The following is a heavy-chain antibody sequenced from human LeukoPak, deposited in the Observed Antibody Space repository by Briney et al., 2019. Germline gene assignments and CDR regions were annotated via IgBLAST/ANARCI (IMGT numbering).Heavy chain of an antibody. CDR3: AKDRTYYDFWSGPIDY. J-gene: IGHJ4*02. CDR1: GFTLSSYA. D-gene: IGHD3-3*01. CDR2: ISGSGGST. Sequence: GGSLRLSCAASGFTLSSYAMSWVRQAPGKGLEWVSAISGSGGSTYYADSVKGRFTISRDNSKNTLYLQMNSLRAEDTAVYYCAKDRTYYDFWSGPIDYWGQGTLVTVSS. V-gene: IGHV3-23*01.